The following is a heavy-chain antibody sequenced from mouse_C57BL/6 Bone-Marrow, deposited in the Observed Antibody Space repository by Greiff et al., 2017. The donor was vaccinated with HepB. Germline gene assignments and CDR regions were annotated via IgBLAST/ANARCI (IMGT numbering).Heavy chain of an antibody. D-gene: IGHD1-1*01. J-gene: IGHJ1*03. Sequence: QVQLQQSGAELVRPGASVKLSCKASGYTFTDYYINWVKQRPGQGLEWIARIYPGSGNTYYNEKFKGKATLSAEKSSSTAYMQLSSLTSEDSAVYFCARVHYGSSYWYFDVWGTGTTVTVSS. CDR2: IYPGSGNT. V-gene: IGHV1-76*01. CDR3: ARVHYGSSYWYFDV. CDR1: GYTFTDYY.